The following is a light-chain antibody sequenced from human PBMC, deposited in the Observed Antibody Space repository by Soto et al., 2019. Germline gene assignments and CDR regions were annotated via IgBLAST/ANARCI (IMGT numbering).Light chain of an antibody. CDR2: DAF. CDR1: QSVGSK. Sequence: EVVMTQSPATLSVSPGERATLSCRASQSVGSKLAWYQQKPGQAPRLLIFDAFTRATGIPARFSGSGSGTEFTLFISSRQSEDCAVYYCQQFNNWPPLTCGGGTNVEI. V-gene: IGKV3-15*01. CDR3: QQFNNWPPLT. J-gene: IGKJ4*01.